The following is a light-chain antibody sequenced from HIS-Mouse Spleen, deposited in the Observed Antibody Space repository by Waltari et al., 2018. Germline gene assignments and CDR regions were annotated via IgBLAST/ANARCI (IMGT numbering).Light chain of an antibody. J-gene: IGLJ2*01. V-gene: IGLV3-21*03. CDR3: QVWDSSSDHVV. CDR1: NIGRKS. CDR2: DDS. Sequence: SYVLSQPPPVSLAPGTTARIPSGRNNIGRKSWHWYQPKPGQAPVLVVYDDSDRPSGIPERFSGSNSGNTATLTISRVEAGYEADYYCQVWDSSSDHVVFGGGTKLTVL.